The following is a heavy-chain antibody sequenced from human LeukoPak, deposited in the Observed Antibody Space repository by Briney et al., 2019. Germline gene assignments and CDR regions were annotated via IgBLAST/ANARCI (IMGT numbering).Heavy chain of an antibody. D-gene: IGHD3-10*01. Sequence: ASVKVSCKASGGTFSSYAISWVRQAPGQGLEWMGGIIPIFGTANYAQKSQGRVTITADESTSTAYMELSSLRSEDTAVYYCARDRPGGGLWFGDHYFPWGQGTLVTVSS. CDR2: IIPIFGTA. J-gene: IGHJ5*02. CDR1: GGTFSSYA. CDR3: ARDRPGGGLWFGDHYFP. V-gene: IGHV1-69*13.